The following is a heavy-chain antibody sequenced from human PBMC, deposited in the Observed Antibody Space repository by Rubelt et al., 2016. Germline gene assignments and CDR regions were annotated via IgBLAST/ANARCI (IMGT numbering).Heavy chain of an antibody. CDR1: GYTFTSYA. V-gene: IGHV1-3*01. Sequence: QVQLVQSGAEVKKPGASVKVSCKASGYTFTSYAMHWVRQAPGPRLEWMGWINAGNGNTKYSQKFPGRVPITEETSARTAYMELSSLRSEDTAVYYCARVIWGSGWSNNWFDPWGQGTRVTVSA. D-gene: IGHD6-19*01. CDR3: ARVIWGSGWSNNWFDP. J-gene: IGHJ5*02. CDR2: INAGNGNT.